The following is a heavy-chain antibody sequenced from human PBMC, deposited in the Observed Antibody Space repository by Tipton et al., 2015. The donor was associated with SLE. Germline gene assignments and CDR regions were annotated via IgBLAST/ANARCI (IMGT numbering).Heavy chain of an antibody. Sequence: TLSLTCAVYGGSFSGNYWSWIRQPPGKGLEWIGEINQSGSTNYNPSLKSRATISVDTSKNQFSLKLSSVTAADTAVYYCARVATYYYDSSGYQFDYWGQGTLVTVSS. D-gene: IGHD3-22*01. CDR2: INQSGST. CDR1: GGSFSGNY. V-gene: IGHV4-34*01. J-gene: IGHJ4*02. CDR3: ARVATYYYDSSGYQFDY.